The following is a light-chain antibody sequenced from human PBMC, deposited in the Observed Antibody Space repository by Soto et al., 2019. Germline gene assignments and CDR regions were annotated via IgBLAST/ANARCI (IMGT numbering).Light chain of an antibody. Sequence: EIVLTQSPATLSLSPGERAILSCRTSQSVSSSLAWYQHKPGQAPRLLIYDASNRASNIPGRFSGSGSGTDFTLTITSLQPEDFAIYYRHQRANWPHSFGQGTKLEIK. J-gene: IGKJ2*03. CDR1: QSVSSS. CDR3: HQRANWPHS. V-gene: IGKV3-11*01. CDR2: DAS.